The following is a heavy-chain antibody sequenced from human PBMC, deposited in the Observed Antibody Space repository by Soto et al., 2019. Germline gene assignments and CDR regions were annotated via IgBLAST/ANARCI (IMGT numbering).Heavy chain of an antibody. J-gene: IGHJ6*02. CDR2: INWNGGST. Sequence: EVQLVESGGGVVRPGGSLRLSCAASGFTFDDYGMSWVRQAPGKGLGWVSGINWNGGSTGYADSVKGRFTISRDNAKNSLYLQMNSLRAEDTALYYCARAGQWELPLYYYYGMDVWGQGTTVTVSS. D-gene: IGHD1-26*01. CDR3: ARAGQWELPLYYYYGMDV. CDR1: GFTFDDYG. V-gene: IGHV3-20*04.